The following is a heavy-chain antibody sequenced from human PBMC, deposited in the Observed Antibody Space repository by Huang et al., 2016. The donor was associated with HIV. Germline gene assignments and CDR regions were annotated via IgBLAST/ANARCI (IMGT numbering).Heavy chain of an antibody. Sequence: QVQLVQSGAEVKKPGSSVKVSCKASGGTFGSYAISWVRQAPGQGLGGMGGIIPIFGTANYAQKFQGRVTITADESTSTAYMELSSLRSEDTAVYYCSFTAMDESGAFDIWGQGTMVTVSS. J-gene: IGHJ3*02. CDR3: SFTAMDESGAFDI. V-gene: IGHV1-69*13. CDR1: GGTFGSYA. D-gene: IGHD5-18*01. CDR2: IIPIFGTA.